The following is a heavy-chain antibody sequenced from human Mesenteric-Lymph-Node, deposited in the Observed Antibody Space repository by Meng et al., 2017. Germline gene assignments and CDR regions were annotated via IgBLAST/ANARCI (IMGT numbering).Heavy chain of an antibody. CDR3: ARARAFGCSGGSCPLCY. V-gene: IGHV1-69*13. Sequence: SVKVSCKASGGTFSSYAISWVRQAPGQGLEWMGGIIPIFGTANYEQKFQGRVTITADESTSTAYMELSSLRSEDTAVYYCARARAFGCSGGSCPLCYWGQGTLVTVSS. D-gene: IGHD2-15*01. J-gene: IGHJ4*02. CDR2: IIPIFGTA. CDR1: GGTFSSYA.